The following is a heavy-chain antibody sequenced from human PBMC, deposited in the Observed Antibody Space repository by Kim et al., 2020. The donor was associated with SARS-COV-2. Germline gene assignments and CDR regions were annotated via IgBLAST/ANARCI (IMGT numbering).Heavy chain of an antibody. Sequence: GGSLRLSCAASGFTFSSYSMNWVRQAPGKGLEWVSSISSSSSYIYYADSVKGRFTISRDNAKNSLYLQMNSLRAEDTAVYYCARAGVTTTPTAPDYYGMDVWGQGTTVTVSS. CDR1: GFTFSSYS. CDR2: ISSSSSYI. J-gene: IGHJ6*02. V-gene: IGHV3-21*01. D-gene: IGHD4-4*01. CDR3: ARAGVTTTPTAPDYYGMDV.